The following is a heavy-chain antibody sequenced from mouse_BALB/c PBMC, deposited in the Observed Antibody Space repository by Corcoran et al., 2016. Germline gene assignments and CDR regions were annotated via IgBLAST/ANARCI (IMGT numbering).Heavy chain of an antibody. CDR2: IDPANGNT. CDR3: ANWDWYFDV. Sequence: EDHLQQSGAELVKPGASDKLSCNDTGFNFKDTYTHWVKQRAEKGLEWIGRIDPANGNTKYDPNFQGKATITADTSSNTAYLQFSSLTSEDTAVYYCANWDWYFDVWGAGTTVTVAS. J-gene: IGHJ1*01. D-gene: IGHD4-1*01. CDR1: GFNFKDTY. V-gene: IGHV14-3*02.